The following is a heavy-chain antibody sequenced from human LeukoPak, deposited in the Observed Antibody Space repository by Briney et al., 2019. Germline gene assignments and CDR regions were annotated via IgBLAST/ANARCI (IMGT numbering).Heavy chain of an antibody. CDR1: GGSFSNYA. D-gene: IGHD6-13*01. Sequence: ASVKVSCKASGGSFSNYAISWVRQAPGQGLEWMGGIVPILSTTNYARKFQGRVTMTAGESTSTAYMELSSLRSEDTAVYYCARGNSSHNFDYWGQGTLVTVSS. J-gene: IGHJ4*02. CDR3: ARGNSSHNFDY. CDR2: IVPILSTT. V-gene: IGHV1-69*13.